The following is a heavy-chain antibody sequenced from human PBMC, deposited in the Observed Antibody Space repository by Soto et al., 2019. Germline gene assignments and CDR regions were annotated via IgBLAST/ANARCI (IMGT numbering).Heavy chain of an antibody. Sequence: GGSLRLSCAASGFTFSSYSMNWVRQAPGKGLEWVSSISSSSSYIYYADSVKGRFTISRDNAKNSLYLQMNSLRAEDMAVYYCARRPDIVATYYYYYYMDVWGKGTTVTVSS. CDR3: ARRPDIVATYYYYYYMDV. V-gene: IGHV3-21*01. CDR2: ISSSSSYI. D-gene: IGHD5-12*01. CDR1: GFTFSSYS. J-gene: IGHJ6*03.